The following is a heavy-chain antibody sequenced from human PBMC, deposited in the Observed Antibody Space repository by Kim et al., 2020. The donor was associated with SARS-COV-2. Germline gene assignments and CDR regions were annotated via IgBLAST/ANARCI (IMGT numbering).Heavy chain of an antibody. Sequence: ADSGKGRVTVSRDNVHNSLYLQRSSLRCEDRAVYYCARGRESQIYYFDYWGQGTLVTVSS. J-gene: IGHJ4*02. CDR3: ARGRESQIYYFDY. V-gene: IGHV3-74*01.